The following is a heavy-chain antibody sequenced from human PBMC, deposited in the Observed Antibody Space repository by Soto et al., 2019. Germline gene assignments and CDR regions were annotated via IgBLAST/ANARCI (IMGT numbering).Heavy chain of an antibody. V-gene: IGHV3-21*01. CDR3: ARDTMEDIVVAPAVMSYYYGMDV. Sequence: GGSLRLSCAASGFTFSSYSMNWVRQAPGKGLEWVSSISSSSSYIYYADSVKGRFTISRDNAKNSLYLQMNSLRAEDTAVYHCARDTMEDIVVAPAVMSYYYGMDVWGQGTTVTVSS. CDR1: GFTFSSYS. D-gene: IGHD2-2*01. J-gene: IGHJ6*02. CDR2: ISSSSSYI.